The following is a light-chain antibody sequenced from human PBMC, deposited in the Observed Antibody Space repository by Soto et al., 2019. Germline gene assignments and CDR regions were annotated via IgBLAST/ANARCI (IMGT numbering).Light chain of an antibody. CDR1: QSVYSN. J-gene: IGKJ1*01. V-gene: IGKV3-15*01. Sequence: EIVMTQSPATLSVSPGERATLSCRASQSVYSNLVWYQQKPGQAPRLLIYGASSRASRIPVRFSGSGSGTEITLTISSLQSEDFAVYYCQQYNSWPRTFGQGTKVEIK. CDR3: QQYNSWPRT. CDR2: GAS.